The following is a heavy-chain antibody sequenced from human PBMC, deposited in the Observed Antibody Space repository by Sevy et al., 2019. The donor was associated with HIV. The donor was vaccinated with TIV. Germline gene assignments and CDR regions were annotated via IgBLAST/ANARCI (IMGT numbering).Heavy chain of an antibody. Sequence: ASVKVSCKASGGTFSSYAISWVRQAPGQGLEWMGGIIPIFGTANYAQKFQGRVTITADESTSTAYMELSSLRSEDTAVYYCARGIEYSSSSSPGLLDYWGQGTLVTVSS. D-gene: IGHD6-6*01. CDR1: GGTFSSYA. CDR3: ARGIEYSSSSSPGLLDY. CDR2: IIPIFGTA. V-gene: IGHV1-69*13. J-gene: IGHJ4*02.